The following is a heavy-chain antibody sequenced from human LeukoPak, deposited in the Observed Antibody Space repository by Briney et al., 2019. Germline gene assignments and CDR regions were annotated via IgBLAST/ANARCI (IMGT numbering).Heavy chain of an antibody. Sequence: GGSLRLSCAASGFDFEDYAIHWVRQVPGKGLEWVSGISWNSGAKAYADSVRGRCTISRDNAKNSLYLQMNSLRGEDTALYYCAREGGFFYGSGSYPRWFGPWGQGSPVTVSS. CDR2: ISWNSGAK. V-gene: IGHV3-9*01. CDR1: GFDFEDYA. CDR3: AREGGFFYGSGSYPRWFGP. J-gene: IGHJ5*02. D-gene: IGHD3-10*01.